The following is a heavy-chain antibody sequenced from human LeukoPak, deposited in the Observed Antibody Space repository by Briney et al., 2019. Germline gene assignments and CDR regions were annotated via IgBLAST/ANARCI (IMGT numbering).Heavy chain of an antibody. CDR2: IYSAGAT. J-gene: IGHJ3*02. D-gene: IGHD1-26*01. CDR3: ARIEWERLGRAFDI. CDR1: GFTVSDNY. Sequence: GGSLRLSCAASGFTVSDNYMTWVRQAPGKGLEWVSSIYSAGATHYAESVKGRFTISRDNSKNTLYLQMNSPRAEDMAVYYCARIEWERLGRAFDIWGQGTMVTVSS. V-gene: IGHV3-53*01.